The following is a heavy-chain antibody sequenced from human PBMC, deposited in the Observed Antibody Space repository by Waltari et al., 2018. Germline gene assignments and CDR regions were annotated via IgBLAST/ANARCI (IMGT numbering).Heavy chain of an antibody. J-gene: IGHJ1*01. CDR3: ARDADGYDL. D-gene: IGHD5-12*01. Sequence: LVESGGGFVQPGGSLRLSCAASGFTFSTRWMSWLRQAPGKGLGGVANIKEDGTDKYYVDSVKGRFTISKDNAKNSLYLQVNSLRAEDTAVYYCARDADGYDLWGQGTLVIVSS. CDR1: GFTFSTRW. V-gene: IGHV3-7*03. CDR2: IKEDGTDK.